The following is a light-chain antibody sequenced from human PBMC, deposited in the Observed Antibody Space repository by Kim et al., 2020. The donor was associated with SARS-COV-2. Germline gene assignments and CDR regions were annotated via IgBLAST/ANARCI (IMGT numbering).Light chain of an antibody. CDR3: QSADGSGTYV. CDR2: KDS. J-gene: IGLJ1*01. V-gene: IGLV3-25*03. Sequence: SYELTQPPSVSVSPGQMARITCSGDALPEKQTYWYQQKSGQAPLLLIYKDSERPSGIPGRFSGSSSGTTVTLTISGVQAEDDADYYCQSADGSGTYVFGT. CDR1: ALPEKQ.